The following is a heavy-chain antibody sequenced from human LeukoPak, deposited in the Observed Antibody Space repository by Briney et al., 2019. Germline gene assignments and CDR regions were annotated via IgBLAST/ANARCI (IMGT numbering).Heavy chain of an antibody. CDR3: AKDSGSAVQLWLRN. Sequence: GGSLRLSCAASGFTLSTYWVHWVRQAPGKGLEWVSLITGDGDRIYYVDSVKGRFTISRDNNKNSLYLQMNSLRTEDTALYYCAKDSGSAVQLWLRNWGQGTLVTVSS. D-gene: IGHD1-1*01. J-gene: IGHJ4*02. CDR1: GFTLSTYW. CDR2: ITGDGDRI. V-gene: IGHV3-43*02.